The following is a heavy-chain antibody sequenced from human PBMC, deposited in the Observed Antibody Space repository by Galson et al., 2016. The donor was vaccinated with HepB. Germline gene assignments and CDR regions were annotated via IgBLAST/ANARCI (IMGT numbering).Heavy chain of an antibody. J-gene: IGHJ4*02. CDR1: GFTFENYW. D-gene: IGHD6-19*01. V-gene: IGHV3-7*03. Sequence: SLRLSCAASGFTFENYWMSWVRQAPGKGLEWVADINQDGSQMYHLDSVKGRFTIFRDNGKNSVFLQMNSLVAEDTAVYYCGRYGMGPSSAWGIADYWGQGTLVTVSS. CDR3: GRYGMGPSSAWGIADY. CDR2: INQDGSQM.